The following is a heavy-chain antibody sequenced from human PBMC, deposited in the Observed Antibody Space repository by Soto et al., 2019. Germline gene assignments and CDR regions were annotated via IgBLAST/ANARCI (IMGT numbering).Heavy chain of an antibody. CDR1: GFTFTSSA. V-gene: IGHV1-58*01. CDR3: AAREGYYYGIDV. J-gene: IGHJ6*02. CDR2: IVVGSGNT. Sequence: QMQLVQSGPEVKKPGTSVKVSCKTSGFTFTSSAGPWVRQARGQRLEWLGWIVVGSGNTNYGQKFQERVTITRDMSTRTAYMELSSLRFEDTAVYYCAAREGYYYGIDVWGQGTTVTVAS.